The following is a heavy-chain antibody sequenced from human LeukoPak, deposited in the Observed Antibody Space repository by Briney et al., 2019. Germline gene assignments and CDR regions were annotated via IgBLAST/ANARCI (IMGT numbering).Heavy chain of an antibody. V-gene: IGHV1-18*01. CDR3: ARDRYYYDSSGYWT. CDR2: ISAYNGNT. J-gene: IGHJ5*02. Sequence: ASVKVSCKASGYTFISYDINWVRQATGQGLEWMGWISAYNGNTNYAQKLQGRVTMTTDTSTSTAYMELRSLRSDDTAVYYCARDRYYYDSSGYWTWGQGTLVTVSS. D-gene: IGHD3-22*01. CDR1: GYTFISYD.